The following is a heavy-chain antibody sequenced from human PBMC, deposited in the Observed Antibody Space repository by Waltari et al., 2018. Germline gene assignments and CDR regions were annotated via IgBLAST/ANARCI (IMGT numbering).Heavy chain of an antibody. CDR2: INHAPNR. D-gene: IGHD2-8*02. CDR3: ARLEDCTGPGGNCYSGDVFALDV. V-gene: IGHV4-34*01. CDR1: GGPLRGSC. Sequence: QVHLQQWGAGALQPLDTLSLTCAVFGGPLRGSCLGCIRLPPGKGLEWIGEINHAPNRNYNPTLKSRVTMSVDTSKNQFSLKLSSVTAADTGIYYCARLEDCTGPGGNCYSGDVFALDVWGQGTMVTVSS. J-gene: IGHJ6*02.